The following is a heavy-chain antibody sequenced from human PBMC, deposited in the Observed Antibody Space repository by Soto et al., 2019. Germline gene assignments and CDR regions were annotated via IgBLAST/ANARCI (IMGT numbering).Heavy chain of an antibody. CDR3: ARDGHCSSTSCYGYYYYGMDV. Sequence: ASVKVSCKASGYTFTGYYMHWVRQAPGQGLEWMGWINPNSGGTNYAQKFQGWVTMTRDTSIGTAYMELSRLRSDDTAVYYCARDGHCSSTSCYGYYYYGMDVWGQGTTVTVSS. J-gene: IGHJ6*02. CDR1: GYTFTGYY. V-gene: IGHV1-2*04. CDR2: INPNSGGT. D-gene: IGHD2-2*01.